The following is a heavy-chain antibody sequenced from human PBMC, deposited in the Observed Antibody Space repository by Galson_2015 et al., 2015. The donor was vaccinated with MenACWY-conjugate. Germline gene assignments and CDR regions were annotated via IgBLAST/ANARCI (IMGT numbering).Heavy chain of an antibody. D-gene: IGHD6-13*01. V-gene: IGHV3-23*01. J-gene: IGHJ5*02. CDR2: IGGRGGSGAGT. Sequence: SLRLSCAASGFTFNTHAMSWVCQAPGKGLEWVSGIGGRGGSGAGTYYADSVKGQFTISRDNSKNMLYLQMNSLRADDTAVYHCATGSSWYPWFDPWGQGTLVPVSS. CDR1: GFTFNTHA. CDR3: ATGSSWYPWFDP.